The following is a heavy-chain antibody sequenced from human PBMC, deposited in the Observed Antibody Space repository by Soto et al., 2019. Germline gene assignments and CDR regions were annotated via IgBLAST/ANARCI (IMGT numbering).Heavy chain of an antibody. J-gene: IGHJ6*02. V-gene: IGHV3-21*01. D-gene: IGHD2-21*02. CDR3: ARALRDCQEDYFYGMDV. Sequence: GGSLRLSCAASGFTFSSYSMNWVRQAPGKGLEWVSSISSSSSNIYYADSVKGRFTISRDNAKNSLYLQINSLRAEDTSVYYCARALRDCQEDYFYGMDVWGQGTPVTVSS. CDR2: ISSSSSNI. CDR1: GFTFSSYS.